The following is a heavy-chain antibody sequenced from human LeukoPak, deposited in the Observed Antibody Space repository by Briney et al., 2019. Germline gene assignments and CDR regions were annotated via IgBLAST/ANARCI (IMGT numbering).Heavy chain of an antibody. CDR2: ISGSGGST. CDR1: GFTFSSYA. V-gene: IGHV3-23*01. Sequence: GGSLRLSCAASGFTFSSYAMSWVRQAPGKGLEWVSAISGSGGSTYYADSVKGRFTISRDNSKNTLYLQMNSLRAEDTAVYYCAKDRIPGGGRGNYFDYWGQGTLVTVSS. J-gene: IGHJ4*02. D-gene: IGHD2-15*01. CDR3: AKDRIPGGGRGNYFDY.